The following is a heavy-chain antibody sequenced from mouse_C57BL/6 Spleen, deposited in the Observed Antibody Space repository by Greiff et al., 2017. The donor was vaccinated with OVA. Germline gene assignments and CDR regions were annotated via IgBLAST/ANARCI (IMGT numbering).Heavy chain of an antibody. J-gene: IGHJ2*01. CDR1: GYAFTNYL. CDR3: AREGMVTTDGFDD. Sequence: VQLQQSGAELVRPGTSVKVSCKASGYAFTNYLIEWVKQRPGQGLEWIGVINPGSGGTNYNEKFKGKATLTADKSSRTAYMQLSSLTSEDSAVYFCAREGMVTTDGFDDWGQGTTLTVSS. CDR2: INPGSGGT. V-gene: IGHV1-54*01. D-gene: IGHD2-2*01.